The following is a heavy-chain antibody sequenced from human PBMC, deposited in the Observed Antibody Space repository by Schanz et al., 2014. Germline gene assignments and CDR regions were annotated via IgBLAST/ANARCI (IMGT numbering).Heavy chain of an antibody. Sequence: EVQLVESGGGLVQPGGSLRLSCAASGFTFSDSWMHWVRQAPGKGLVWVSRTSNDGSFTTFADSVKGRFTISRDNAKNTLYLQMNSLRVEDTAVYYCASADYTNYFDYWGQGTLGTVSP. D-gene: IGHD4-4*01. CDR1: GFTFSDSW. CDR3: ASADYTNYFDY. V-gene: IGHV3-74*01. CDR2: TSNDGSFT. J-gene: IGHJ4*02.